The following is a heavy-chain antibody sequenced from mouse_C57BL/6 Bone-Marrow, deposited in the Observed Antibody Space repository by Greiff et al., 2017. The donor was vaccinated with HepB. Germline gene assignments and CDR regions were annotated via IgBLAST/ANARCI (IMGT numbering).Heavy chain of an antibody. Sequence: VQLQQPGAEFVKPGASVTLSCKASGYTFPSYWMQWVKQRPGQGLEWIGEIDPSDSYINYNQKFKGKATLTVDTSSSTAYMQLSSLTSEDSAVYYGARRASLLSWFAYWGQGTLVTVSA. D-gene: IGHD3-1*01. J-gene: IGHJ3*01. CDR2: IDPSDSYI. CDR1: GYTFPSYW. V-gene: IGHV1-50*01. CDR3: ARRASLLSWFAY.